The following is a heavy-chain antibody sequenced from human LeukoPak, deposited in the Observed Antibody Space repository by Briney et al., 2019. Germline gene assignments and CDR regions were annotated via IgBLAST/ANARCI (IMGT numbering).Heavy chain of an antibody. V-gene: IGHV4-59*01. CDR1: GGSISSYY. D-gene: IGHD2-2*01. CDR2: IYSSGST. J-gene: IGHJ4*02. Sequence: PSETLSLTCTVSGGSISSYYWSWIRLPPGKGLEWIGYIYSSGSTDYNPSLKTRVTISVDASKNQFSLKLSSVAAADTPVYYCARERCTSTTCYFDYWGRGTLVTVSS. CDR3: ARERCTSTTCYFDY.